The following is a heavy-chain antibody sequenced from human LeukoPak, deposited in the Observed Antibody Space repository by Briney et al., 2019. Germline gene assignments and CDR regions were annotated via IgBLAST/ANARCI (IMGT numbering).Heavy chain of an antibody. CDR2: ISYDGSNK. J-gene: IGHJ4*02. D-gene: IGHD4-17*01. CDR1: GFTFSSYA. Sequence: EGSLRLSCAASGFTFSSYAMHWVRQAPGKGLEWVAVISYDGSNKYYADSVKGRFTISRDNSKNTLYLQMNSLRAEDTAVYYCARDPPSRYGDENYFDYWGQGTLVTVSS. CDR3: ARDPPSRYGDENYFDY. V-gene: IGHV3-30-3*01.